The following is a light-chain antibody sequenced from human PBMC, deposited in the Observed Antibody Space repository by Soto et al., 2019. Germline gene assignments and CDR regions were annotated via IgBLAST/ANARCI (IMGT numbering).Light chain of an antibody. CDR1: QSVSSSY. V-gene: IGKV3-20*01. Sequence: EIVLTQSPGTLSLSPGEKATLSCRASQSVSSSYLAWYQQKPGQAPMLLIYGASNRAAGFPDRFSGSGSGTDFTLTISRLEPEDFAVYYCQQYGSTPLTFGQGTKVDIK. CDR2: GAS. CDR3: QQYGSTPLT. J-gene: IGKJ1*01.